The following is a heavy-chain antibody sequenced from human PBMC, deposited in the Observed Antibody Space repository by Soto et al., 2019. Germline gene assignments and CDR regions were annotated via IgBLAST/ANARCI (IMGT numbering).Heavy chain of an antibody. J-gene: IGHJ6*02. CDR3: AKDMQGGVTPFNYYYGMDV. Sequence: SLRLSCAASGFTFDDYAMHWVRQAPGKGLEWVSGISWNSGSIGYADSVKGRFTISRDNAKNSLYLQMNSLRAEDTALYYCAKDMQGGVTPFNYYYGMDVWGQRTTVTVSS. V-gene: IGHV3-9*01. CDR2: ISWNSGSI. CDR1: GFTFDDYA. D-gene: IGHD2-21*02.